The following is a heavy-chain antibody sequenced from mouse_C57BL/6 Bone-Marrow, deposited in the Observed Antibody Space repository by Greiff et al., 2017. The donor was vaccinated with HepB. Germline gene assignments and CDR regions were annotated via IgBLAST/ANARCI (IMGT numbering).Heavy chain of an antibody. J-gene: IGHJ3*01. CDR3: TRVYGLFAY. Sequence: DVHLVESGEGLVKPGGSLKLSCAASGFTFSSYAMSWVRQTPEKRLEWVAYISSGGDYIYYADTVKGRFTISRDNARNTLYLQMSSLKSEDTAMYYCTRVYGLFAYWGQGTLVTVSA. CDR2: ISSGGDYI. D-gene: IGHD1-1*02. CDR1: GFTFSSYA. V-gene: IGHV5-9-1*02.